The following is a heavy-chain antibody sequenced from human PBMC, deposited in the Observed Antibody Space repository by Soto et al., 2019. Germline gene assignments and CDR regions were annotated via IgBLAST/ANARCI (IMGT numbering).Heavy chain of an antibody. J-gene: IGHJ4*02. Sequence: ASVKVSCKASGYTFTGHYIYWIRQAPGQGLVWMGWVNPNNGATKYAQKFQGRVTMTRDTSISTSYMELSRLTSDDTAVYYCARLIAWSCTLPTCYDSWGQGTLVTVSS. D-gene: IGHD2-8*01. CDR1: GYTFTGHY. CDR3: ARLIAWSCTLPTCYDS. V-gene: IGHV1-2*02. CDR2: VNPNNGAT.